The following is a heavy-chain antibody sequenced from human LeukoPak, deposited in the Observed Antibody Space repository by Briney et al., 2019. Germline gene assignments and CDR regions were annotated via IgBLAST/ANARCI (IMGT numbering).Heavy chain of an antibody. J-gene: IGHJ4*02. CDR3: AREIGYYDYVWGSYRSNYYFDY. V-gene: IGHV4-38-2*02. Sequence: PSETLSLTCTVSGYSISSGYYWGWIRQPPGKGLEWIGSIYHSGSTYYNPSLKSRVTISVDTSKNQFSLKLSSVTAADTAVYYCAREIGYYDYVWGSYRSNYYFDYWRQGTLVTVSS. CDR1: GYSISSGYY. CDR2: IYHSGST. D-gene: IGHD3-16*02.